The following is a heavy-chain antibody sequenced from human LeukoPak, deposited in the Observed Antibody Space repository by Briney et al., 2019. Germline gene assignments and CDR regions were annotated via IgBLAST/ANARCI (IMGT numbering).Heavy chain of an antibody. CDR2: INHSGST. Sequence: SETLSLTCAVYGGSFSGYYWSWIRQPPGKGLEWIGEINHSGSTNYNPSLKSRVTISVDTSKNQFSLKLSSVTAADTAVYYCARGRTCYDYVWGSYRYDYWGQGTLVTVSS. D-gene: IGHD3-16*02. J-gene: IGHJ4*02. V-gene: IGHV4-34*01. CDR1: GGSFSGYY. CDR3: ARGRTCYDYVWGSYRYDY.